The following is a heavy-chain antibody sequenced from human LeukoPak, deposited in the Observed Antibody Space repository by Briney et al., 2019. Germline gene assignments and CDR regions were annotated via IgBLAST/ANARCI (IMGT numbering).Heavy chain of an antibody. J-gene: IGHJ5*02. V-gene: IGHV4-38-2*02. CDR3: ARAQSLDYYGSGSYPYNWFDP. CDR1: GYSISSGYY. D-gene: IGHD3-10*01. CDR2: IYHSGST. Sequence: PSETLSLTCTVSGYSISSGYYWGWIRQPPGKGLEWIGSIYHSGSTYYNPSLKSRVTISVDTSKNQFSLKLSSVTAADTAVYYCARAQSLDYYGSGSYPYNWFDPWGQGTLVTVSS.